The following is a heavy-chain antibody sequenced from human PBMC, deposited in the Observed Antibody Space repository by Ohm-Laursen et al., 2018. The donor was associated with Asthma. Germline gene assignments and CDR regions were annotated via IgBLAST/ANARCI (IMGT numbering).Heavy chain of an antibody. J-gene: IGHJ4*02. Sequence: TLSLTCTVPGDSISSGNNYWSWIRQHPGKGLEWIGYIYYSGLTYSNPSLRSRVSISVDTSKNQFSLKLSPVTAADTAVYYCARGTFYYESTGYYFFDHWGQGALVTVSS. CDR1: GDSISSGNNY. CDR3: ARGTFYYESTGYYFFDH. CDR2: IYYSGLT. D-gene: IGHD3-22*01. V-gene: IGHV4-31*02.